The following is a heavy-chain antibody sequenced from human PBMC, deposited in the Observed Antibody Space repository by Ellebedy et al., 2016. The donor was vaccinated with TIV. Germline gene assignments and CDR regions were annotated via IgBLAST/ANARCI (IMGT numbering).Heavy chain of an antibody. CDR3: ARGYYYDSSGYPTASLEYYFDY. D-gene: IGHD3-22*01. CDR1: GYTFTSYG. V-gene: IGHV1-8*02. J-gene: IGHJ4*02. Sequence: AASVKVSCKTSGYTFTSYGINWVRQAPGQGLEWMGWISGYRGNTNYAQKFQGRVTMTRNTSISTAYMELSSLRSEDTAVYYCARGYYYDSSGYPTASLEYYFDYWGQGTLVTVSS. CDR2: ISGYRGNT.